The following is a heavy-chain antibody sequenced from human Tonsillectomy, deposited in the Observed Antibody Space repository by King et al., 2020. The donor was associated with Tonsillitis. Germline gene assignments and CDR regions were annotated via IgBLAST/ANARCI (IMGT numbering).Heavy chain of an antibody. CDR2: IYYSGST. CDR3: ARHGDTYSSNWYAYYYYMDV. Sequence: QLQESGPGLVKPSETLSLTCTVSGGSISSSSYYWGWIRQPPGKGLEWIGSIYYSGSTYYNPSLKSRVTISVDTSKNHFSLKLSSVTAADTAVYYCARHGDTYSSNWYAYYYYMDVWSKGTTVTVSS. D-gene: IGHD6-13*01. V-gene: IGHV4-39*01. CDR1: GGSISSSSYY. J-gene: IGHJ6*03.